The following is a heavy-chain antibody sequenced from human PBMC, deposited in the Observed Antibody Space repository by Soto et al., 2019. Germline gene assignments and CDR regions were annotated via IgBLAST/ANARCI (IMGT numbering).Heavy chain of an antibody. V-gene: IGHV3-23*01. Sequence: PGGPLRVSCAASGVMCSNYGISWVRQAPRKGLEWVSAIRGSGDDTYYADSVRGRFTISRDNSNSTLYMEMNSLRVEDTAVYFCAKGYWGSTHWSPADHWGQGTLVTVSS. J-gene: IGHJ4*01. D-gene: IGHD1-1*01. CDR3: AKGYWGSTHWSPADH. CDR2: IRGSGDDT. CDR1: GVMCSNYG.